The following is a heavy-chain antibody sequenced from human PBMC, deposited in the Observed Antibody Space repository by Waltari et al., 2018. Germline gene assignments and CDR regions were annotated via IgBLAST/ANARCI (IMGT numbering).Heavy chain of an antibody. CDR1: GFTVSHNY. V-gene: IGHV3-66*02. D-gene: IGHD3-22*01. CDR3: ARNPRYDSPD. J-gene: IGHJ4*02. Sequence: EVQLAESGGGLVQPGGSLRISCAASGFTVSHNYMSWVRQAPGKGLEWVSLSYSGGYTQYADAVKGRFTISRDNSKNTLYLQMNSLRVEDTAVYYCARNPRYDSPDWGQGTLVTVSS. CDR2: SYSGGYT.